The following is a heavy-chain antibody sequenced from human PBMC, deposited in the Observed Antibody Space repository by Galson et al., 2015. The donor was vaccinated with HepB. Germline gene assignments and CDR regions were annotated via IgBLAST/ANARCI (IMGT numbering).Heavy chain of an antibody. Sequence: SLRLSCAASGFTFSSYWMHWVRQAPGKGLVWVSRINGDGTTTSYADSVKGRFTISRDNAKNTLYLQMNSLRVDDTAVYYCARAEVVGSTSYWGQGTLVTVSS. CDR3: ARAEVVGSTSY. CDR2: INGDGTTT. D-gene: IGHD1-26*01. V-gene: IGHV3-74*01. CDR1: GFTFSSYW. J-gene: IGHJ4*02.